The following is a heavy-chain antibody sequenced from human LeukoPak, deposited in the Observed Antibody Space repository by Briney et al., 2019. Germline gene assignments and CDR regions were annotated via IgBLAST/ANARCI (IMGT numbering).Heavy chain of an antibody. CDR3: ARGAYSGRSYYFDY. V-gene: IGHV3-48*01. CDR1: GFTFSSYS. D-gene: IGHD3-10*01. CDR2: ISSSSVI. J-gene: IGHJ4*02. Sequence: GGSLTLSCAASGFTFSSYSIYWVRQAPGKGLEWISYISSSSVIDYADSVKGRFTVSRDNAKNSLFLQMNSLRAEDTAVYYCARGAYSGRSYYFDYWGQGTMVTVSS.